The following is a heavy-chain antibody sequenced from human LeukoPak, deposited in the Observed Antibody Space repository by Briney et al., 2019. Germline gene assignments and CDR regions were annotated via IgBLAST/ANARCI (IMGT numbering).Heavy chain of an antibody. CDR3: ARDNGIRAAAALDY. Sequence: SETLSLTCTVSGGSISSSSYYWGWIRQPPGKGLEWIGSIYYSGNTYYNPSLKSRVTISVDSSKNQFSLKLSSVTAADTAVYYCARDNGIRAAAALDYWGQGTLVTVSS. CDR1: GGSISSSSYY. V-gene: IGHV4-39*02. D-gene: IGHD6-13*01. CDR2: IYYSGNT. J-gene: IGHJ4*02.